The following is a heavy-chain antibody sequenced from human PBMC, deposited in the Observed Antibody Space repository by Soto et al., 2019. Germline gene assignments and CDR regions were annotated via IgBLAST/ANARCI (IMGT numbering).Heavy chain of an antibody. D-gene: IGHD5-12*01. V-gene: IGHV1-69*12. CDR3: ATGPSSGYGH. J-gene: IGHJ4*02. CDR1: GGTFSNYA. CDR2: IIPIFGTA. Sequence: QVQLVQSGAEVKKPGSSVKVSCKTSGGTFSNYAITWVRQAPGQGLEWMGGIIPIFGTAHYAQKFQGRVTIAADESTSSTYMELSSLSSEDTAVYCCATGPSSGYGHWGQGTLVTVSS.